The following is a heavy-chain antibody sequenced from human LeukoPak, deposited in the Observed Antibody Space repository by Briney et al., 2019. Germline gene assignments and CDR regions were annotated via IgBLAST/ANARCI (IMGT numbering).Heavy chain of an antibody. CDR3: ARDPSSFEWRFDP. V-gene: IGHV4-4*07. Sequence: PSETLSLTCTVSGGSISSYYWNWIRQPAGKGLEWIGRIYSSGSTNYNPSLKSRVTMSVDTSKNQFSLKLSSVTAADTAVYYCARDPSSFEWRFDPWGQGTLVAVSS. D-gene: IGHD3-3*01. J-gene: IGHJ5*02. CDR2: IYSSGST. CDR1: GGSISSYY.